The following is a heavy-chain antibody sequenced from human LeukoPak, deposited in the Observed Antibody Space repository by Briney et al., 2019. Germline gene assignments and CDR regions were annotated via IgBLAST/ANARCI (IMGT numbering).Heavy chain of an antibody. CDR2: LSGSGGST. Sequence: GGSLRLSCAASGFTFSSYAMSWVRHAPGKGLEWVSSLSGSGGSTSYADSVKGRFTISRDNFKNTLYLQMNSLRVEDTAVYYCAKHMGYSYATSFDYWGQGTLVTVSS. D-gene: IGHD5-18*01. CDR1: GFTFSSYA. V-gene: IGHV3-23*01. CDR3: AKHMGYSYATSFDY. J-gene: IGHJ4*02.